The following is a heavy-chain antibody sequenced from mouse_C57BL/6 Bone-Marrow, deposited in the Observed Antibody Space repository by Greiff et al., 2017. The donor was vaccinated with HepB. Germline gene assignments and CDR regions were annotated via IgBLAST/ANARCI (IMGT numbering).Heavy chain of an antibody. D-gene: IGHD1-1*01. J-gene: IGHJ4*01. V-gene: IGHV1-19*01. CDR1: GYTFTDYY. Sequence: VQLQQSGPVLVKPGASVKMSCKASGYTFTDYYMNWVKQSHGKSLEWIGVINPYNGGTSYNQKFKGKATLTVDKSSSTAYMELNSLTSEDSAVYYCARSYYGSNYYYAMDYWGQGTSVTVSS. CDR2: INPYNGGT. CDR3: ARSYYGSNYYYAMDY.